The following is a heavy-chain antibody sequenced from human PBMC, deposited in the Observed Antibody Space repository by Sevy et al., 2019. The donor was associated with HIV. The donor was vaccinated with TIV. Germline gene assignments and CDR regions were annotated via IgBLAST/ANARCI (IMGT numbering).Heavy chain of an antibody. CDR3: ANKDSSWPNDAFDT. CDR2: INQVGTEK. J-gene: IGHJ3*02. V-gene: IGHV3-7*03. Sequence: GGCLRLSCAASGFSFTSYWMSWVRQTPEKGLEWVANINQVGTEKKYVDSVKGRFTISRDNAKNSLYLQMNSLRAEDTAVYYCANKDSSWPNDAFDTWGQGTTVTVSS. CDR1: GFSFTSYW. D-gene: IGHD2-15*01.